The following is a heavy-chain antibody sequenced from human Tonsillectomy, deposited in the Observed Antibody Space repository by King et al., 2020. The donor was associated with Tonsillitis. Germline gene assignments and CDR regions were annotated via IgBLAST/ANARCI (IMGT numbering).Heavy chain of an antibody. CDR3: ARGPSWYFDL. CDR1: GFTLSNYW. CDR2: KKQDGIEK. Sequence: VHLVESGGGLVQPGGSLRLSCAASGFTLSNYWMSWVRQAPGKGLEWVANKKQDGIEKNYVDSVKGRFTIARDNAKSSLYLQMNSLRAEDTAVYFCARGPSWYFDLWGRGTLVTVSS. J-gene: IGHJ2*01. V-gene: IGHV3-7*04.